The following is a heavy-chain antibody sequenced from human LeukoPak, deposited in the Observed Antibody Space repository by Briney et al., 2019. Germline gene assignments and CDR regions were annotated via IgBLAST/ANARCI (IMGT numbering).Heavy chain of an antibody. CDR1: GGSISSGGYY. D-gene: IGHD3-22*01. Sequence: SQTLSLTCTVSGGSISSGGYYWSWIRQHPGKGLEWIGEINHSGSTNYNPSLKSRVTISVDTSKNQFSLKLSSVTAADTAVYYCARSNTYYYDSSGYYFIHWGQGTLVTVSS. J-gene: IGHJ4*02. CDR3: ARSNTYYYDSSGYYFIH. CDR2: INHSGST. V-gene: IGHV4-31*03.